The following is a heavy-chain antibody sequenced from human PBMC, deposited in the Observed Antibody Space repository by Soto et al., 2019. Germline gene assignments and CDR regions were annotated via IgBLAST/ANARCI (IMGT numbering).Heavy chain of an antibody. Sequence: QVQLQESGPGLVKPSETLSLTCTVSGGSISSYYWSWIRQPPGKGLEWIGYIYYSGSTNYNPSLKSRATISVDTSKNQFSLKLSSVTAADTAVYYCAREWQLPGGGWFDPWGQGTLVTVSS. D-gene: IGHD2-15*01. V-gene: IGHV4-59*01. CDR3: AREWQLPGGGWFDP. CDR1: GGSISSYY. CDR2: IYYSGST. J-gene: IGHJ5*02.